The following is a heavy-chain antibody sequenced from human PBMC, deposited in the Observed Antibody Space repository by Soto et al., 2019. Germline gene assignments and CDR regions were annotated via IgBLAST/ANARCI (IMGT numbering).Heavy chain of an antibody. J-gene: IGHJ4*02. V-gene: IGHV2-5*02. CDR1: GFSLSTSGVG. D-gene: IGHD3-22*01. CDR3: AQSAHDTSGHYWYYFDY. CDR2: SYWDDDR. Sequence: QITLKESGPTLVKPTQPLTLTGTFSGFSLSTSGVGVGWIRQTPGKALEWLAVSYWDDDRRYSPSLMSRLTTTKDSSKIQVVLTVTNMDPVDTAKYYCAQSAHDTSGHYWYYFDYWGQGTLVTVSS.